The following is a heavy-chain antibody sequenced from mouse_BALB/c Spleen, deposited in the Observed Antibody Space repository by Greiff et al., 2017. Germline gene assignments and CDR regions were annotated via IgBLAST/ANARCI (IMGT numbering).Heavy chain of an antibody. J-gene: IGHJ2*01. V-gene: IGHV1-20*02. D-gene: IGHD2-1*01. CDR1: GYSFTGYF. Sequence: VQLQPSGPELVKPGASVKISCKASGYSFTGYFMNWVMQSHGKSLEWIGRINPYNGDTFYNQKFKGKATLTVDKSSSTAHMELRSLASEDSAVYYCARRGYGNYDFDYWGQGTTLTVSS. CDR2: INPYNGDT. CDR3: ARRGYGNYDFDY.